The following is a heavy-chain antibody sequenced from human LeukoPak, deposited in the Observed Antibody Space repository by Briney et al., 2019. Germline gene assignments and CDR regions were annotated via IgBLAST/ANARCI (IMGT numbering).Heavy chain of an antibody. CDR1: GFTFNSFA. CDR2: ISGSGGST. V-gene: IGHV3-23*01. CDR3: ANESPFLDY. J-gene: IGHJ4*02. Sequence: GGSPRLSCAASGFTFNSFAMSWVRQAPGKGLEWVSVISGSGGSTYYADSVKGRFTISRDNSKNTLYLQMNSLRVEDTAVYYCANESPFLDYWGQGTLVTVSS.